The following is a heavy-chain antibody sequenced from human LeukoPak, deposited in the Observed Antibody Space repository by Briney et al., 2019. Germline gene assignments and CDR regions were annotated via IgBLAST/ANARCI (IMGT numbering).Heavy chain of an antibody. Sequence: AGGSLRLSCAASGFTFSDYSINWARQAPGQGLEWISYVWLYSGNTNYADSVKGRLTISGDKAKNSLYLQMNCLRVEDTAVYYCARDYEYAFDNWGQGTLVTVSS. V-gene: IGHV3-48*01. J-gene: IGHJ4*02. CDR3: ARDYEYAFDN. D-gene: IGHD5-12*01. CDR1: GFTFSDYS. CDR2: VWLYSGNT.